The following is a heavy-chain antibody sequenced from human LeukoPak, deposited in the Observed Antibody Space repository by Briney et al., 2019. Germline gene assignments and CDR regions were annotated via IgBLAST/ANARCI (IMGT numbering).Heavy chain of an antibody. CDR3: ASRDYYDISGFDY. CDR1: GGPISSYY. Sequence: SETLTLTCTVSGGPISSYYWSWIRQPPGKGLEWIGYIYYSGSTNYNPSLKSRATISVDTSKNQFSLKLSSVTAADTAVYYCASRDYYDISGFDYWGQACLATVSS. CDR2: IYYSGST. V-gene: IGHV4-59*01. J-gene: IGHJ4*02. D-gene: IGHD3-22*01.